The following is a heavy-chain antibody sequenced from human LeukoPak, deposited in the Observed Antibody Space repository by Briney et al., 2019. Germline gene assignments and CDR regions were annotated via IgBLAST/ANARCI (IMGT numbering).Heavy chain of an antibody. V-gene: IGHV1-58*02. CDR1: GFTFTSSA. Sequence: SVKVSCKASGFTFTSSAMQLVRQARGQRLEWIGWIVVGSGNTNYAQKFQERVTITRDMSTSTAYMELSSLRSEDTAVYYCAAAPVEVGELSYDFDYWGQGTLVTVSS. CDR3: AAAPVEVGELSYDFDY. J-gene: IGHJ4*02. CDR2: IVVGSGNT. D-gene: IGHD3-16*02.